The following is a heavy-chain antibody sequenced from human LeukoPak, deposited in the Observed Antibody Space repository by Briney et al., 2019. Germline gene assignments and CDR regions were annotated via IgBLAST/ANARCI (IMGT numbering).Heavy chain of an antibody. J-gene: IGHJ4*02. D-gene: IGHD5-18*01. CDR3: ATSRGYNSGYRALELPPSPID. CDR1: GGSFSGYY. Sequence: SETLSLTCAVYGGSFSGYYWSWIRQPPGKGLEWIGEINQSGSTNYNPSLKSRVTISVDTSKNQFSLKLSSVTAAYTAVYYCATSRGYNSGYRALELPPSPIDWGQGTLVTVSS. V-gene: IGHV4-34*01. CDR2: INQSGST.